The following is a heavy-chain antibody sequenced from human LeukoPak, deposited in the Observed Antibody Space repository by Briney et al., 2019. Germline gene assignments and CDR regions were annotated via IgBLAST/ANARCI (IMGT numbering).Heavy chain of an antibody. V-gene: IGHV4-38-2*02. CDR3: ARGPTRYYIDY. J-gene: IGHJ4*02. D-gene: IGHD3-16*02. CDR2: IYYTRST. Sequence: SETLSLTCTVSGYSISSGYYWSWVRQPPGRGLEWIGNIYYTRSTNYNSSLKSRVTISVDTSKNQVSLELSSVTAADTAVYYCARGPTRYYIDYWGQGTLVTVSS. CDR1: GYSISSGYY.